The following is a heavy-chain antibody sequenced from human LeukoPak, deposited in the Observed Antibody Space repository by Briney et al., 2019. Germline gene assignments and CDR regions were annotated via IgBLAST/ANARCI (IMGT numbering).Heavy chain of an antibody. D-gene: IGHD6-19*01. CDR3: ARGSVAGDYYYYYYMDV. Sequence: GGSLRLSCAASGFTFSSYEMNWVRQAPGKGLEWVSYISSSGSTIYYADSVKGRFTISRDNAKNSLYLQTNSLRAEDTAVYYCARGSVAGDYYYYYYMDVWGKGTTVTVSS. CDR2: ISSSGSTI. V-gene: IGHV3-48*03. CDR1: GFTFSSYE. J-gene: IGHJ6*03.